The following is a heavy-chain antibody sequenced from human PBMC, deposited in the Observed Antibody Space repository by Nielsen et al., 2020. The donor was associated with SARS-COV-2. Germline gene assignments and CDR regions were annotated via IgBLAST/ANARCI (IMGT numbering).Heavy chain of an antibody. CDR3: ARDSGGGSSDGGPFDN. Sequence: ASVKVSCKASGFIFTNYGFTWVRQAPGQGLQWMGWISSYNGHTKYAHSLQGRVTMTTDSSTSTAFMELRSLRSDDTAVYFCARDSGGGSSDGGPFDNWGQGTLVTVSS. J-gene: IGHJ4*02. V-gene: IGHV1-18*01. CDR2: ISSYNGHT. CDR1: GFIFTNYG. D-gene: IGHD5-12*01.